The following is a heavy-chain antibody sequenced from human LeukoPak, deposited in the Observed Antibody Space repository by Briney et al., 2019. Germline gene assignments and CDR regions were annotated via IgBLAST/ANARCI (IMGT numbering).Heavy chain of an antibody. J-gene: IGHJ4*02. CDR1: GGSISSYY. CDR3: ARAGYYYDSSGYWIFDY. V-gene: IGHV4-59*12. CDR2: IYYSGST. Sequence: SETLSLTCTVSGGSISSYYWSWIRQPPGKGLEWIGYIYYSGSTYYNPSLKSRVTISVDTSKNQFSLKLSSVTAADTAVYYCARAGYYYDSSGYWIFDYWGQGTLVTVSS. D-gene: IGHD3-22*01.